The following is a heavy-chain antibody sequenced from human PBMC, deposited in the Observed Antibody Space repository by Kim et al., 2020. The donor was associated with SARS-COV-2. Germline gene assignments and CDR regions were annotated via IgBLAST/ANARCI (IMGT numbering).Heavy chain of an antibody. Sequence: GESLKISCKGSGNSFTSYWISWVRQMPGKGLERMGRIDPSDSYTNYSPSFQGHVTISADKSISTAYLQWSSLKASETAMYYCERLSLPGANPRRVWYGMDVWGQGTTVTVSS. CDR3: ERLSLPGANPRRVWYGMDV. CDR1: GNSFTSYW. CDR2: IDPSDSYT. J-gene: IGHJ6*02. D-gene: IGHD2-2*01. V-gene: IGHV5-10-1*01.